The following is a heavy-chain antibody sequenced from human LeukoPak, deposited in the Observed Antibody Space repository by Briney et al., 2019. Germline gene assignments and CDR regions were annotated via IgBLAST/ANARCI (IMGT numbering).Heavy chain of an antibody. Sequence: GGSLRLSCAASGFTFSSYSMNWVRQPPARGREWVSPISSSSSYIYYADSVKGRFTISRDNAKNSLYLQMSSLRAEDTAVYYCATAEDDYGDDGRSDYWGQGTLVTVSS. J-gene: IGHJ4*02. CDR3: ATAEDDYGDDGRSDY. CDR1: GFTFSSYS. D-gene: IGHD4-17*01. CDR2: ISSSSSYI. V-gene: IGHV3-21*01.